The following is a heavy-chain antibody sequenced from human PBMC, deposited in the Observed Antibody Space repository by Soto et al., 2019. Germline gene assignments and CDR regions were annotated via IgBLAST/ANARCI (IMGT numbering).Heavy chain of an antibody. D-gene: IGHD3-10*01. CDR2: VYYSGST. Sequence: QVQLQESGPGLVKPSETLSLTCTVSGGSLGRYYWNWIRQSPGKGLEWIGYVYYSGSTNYNPSLKIRVTLSVNPSKNQFSLKMTSMTAADTAVYYCGRASSEVRGVRGLMGYGMDVWGQGTTVTVSS. CDR3: GRASSEVRGVRGLMGYGMDV. J-gene: IGHJ6*02. CDR1: GGSLGRYY. V-gene: IGHV4-59*01.